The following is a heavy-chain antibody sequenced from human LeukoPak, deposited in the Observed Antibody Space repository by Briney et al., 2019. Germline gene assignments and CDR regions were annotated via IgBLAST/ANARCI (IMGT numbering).Heavy chain of an antibody. V-gene: IGHV1-69*05. CDR3: ARGRGHYDYVWGSYRPSYYYYYYMDV. J-gene: IGHJ6*03. CDR2: IIPIFGTA. CDR1: GGTFSSYA. D-gene: IGHD3-16*02. Sequence: GASEKVSCKASGGTFSSYAISWVRQAPGQGLEWMGRIIPIFGTANYAQKFQGRVTITTDESTSTAYMELSSLRSEDTAVYYCARGRGHYDYVWGSYRPSYYYYYYMDVWGKGTTVTVSS.